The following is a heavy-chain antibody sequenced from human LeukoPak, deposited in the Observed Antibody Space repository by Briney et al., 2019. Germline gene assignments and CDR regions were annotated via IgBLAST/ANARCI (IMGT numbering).Heavy chain of an antibody. Sequence: GASVKVSCKESGYTFTSYNMYWVRHAPRQGLGWMGLINPSSGSTSYAQKFQGRVTMTRDTSASSVYMELSSLRSEDTAVYYCARDFYDIFTGYCGPTGNWFDPWGQGTLVTVSS. CDR3: ARDFYDIFTGYCGPTGNWFDP. V-gene: IGHV1-46*01. J-gene: IGHJ5*02. D-gene: IGHD3-9*01. CDR1: GYTFTSYN. CDR2: INPSSGST.